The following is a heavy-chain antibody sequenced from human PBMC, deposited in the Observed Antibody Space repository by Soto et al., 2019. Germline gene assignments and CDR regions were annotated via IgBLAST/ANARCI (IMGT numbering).Heavy chain of an antibody. CDR1: GGSISSGGYY. Sequence: SETLSLTCTVSGGSISSGGYYGSWIRQHPGKGLEWIGYIYYSGITYYNPSLKSRVTISVDTSKNQFSLKLSSVTAADTAVYYCAMWQPLTYYYGMDVWGQGTTVTVSS. CDR3: AMWQPLTYYYGMDV. J-gene: IGHJ6*02. V-gene: IGHV4-31*03. CDR2: IYYSGIT. D-gene: IGHD2-21*01.